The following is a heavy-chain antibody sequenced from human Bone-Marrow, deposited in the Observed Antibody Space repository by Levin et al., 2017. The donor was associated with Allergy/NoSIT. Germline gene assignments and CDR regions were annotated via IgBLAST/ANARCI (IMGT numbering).Heavy chain of an antibody. CDR3: ARRGSGDYDPLDY. Sequence: GGSLRLSCKGSGYTFTTYWIGWMRQMPGKGLEWMGIIYPDDSDTKYSPSFQGQVTISADKSISTTYLQWSSLKASDTAMYYCARRGSGDYDPLDYWGQGTLVTVSS. CDR1: GYTFTTYW. J-gene: IGHJ4*02. D-gene: IGHD6-19*01. V-gene: IGHV5-51*01. CDR2: IYPDDSDT.